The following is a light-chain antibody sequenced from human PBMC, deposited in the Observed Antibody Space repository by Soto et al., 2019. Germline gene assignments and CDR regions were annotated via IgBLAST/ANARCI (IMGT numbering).Light chain of an antibody. V-gene: IGKV3-20*01. CDR1: QSVSSSY. Sequence: LVLTQSPGTLSLSPGERATLSCRASQSVSSSYLAWYQHKPGQAHRPLIYGASSRAIVIPDRFSGSGSGTHFTLTISRREPEDFAVYYCQQYGSSPGTYGQGTKVEIK. CDR3: QQYGSSPGT. J-gene: IGKJ1*01. CDR2: GAS.